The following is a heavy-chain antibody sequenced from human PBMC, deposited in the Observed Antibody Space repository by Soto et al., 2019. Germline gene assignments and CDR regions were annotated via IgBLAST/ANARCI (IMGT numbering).Heavy chain of an antibody. CDR3: AKDIGGSGSYYLYYFDY. CDR2: ISGSGGST. CDR1: GFTFSSYA. D-gene: IGHD3-10*01. J-gene: IGHJ4*02. V-gene: IGHV3-23*01. Sequence: GGSLRLSCAASGFTFSSYAMSWVRQAPGKGLEWVSAISGSGGSTYYADSVKGRFTISRDNSKNTLYLQMNSLRAEDTAVYYCAKDIGGSGSYYLYYFDYWGQGTLVTVSS.